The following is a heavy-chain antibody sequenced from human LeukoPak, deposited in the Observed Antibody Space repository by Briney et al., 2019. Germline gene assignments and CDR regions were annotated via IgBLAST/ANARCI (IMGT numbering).Heavy chain of an antibody. Sequence: PGGSLRPSCAASGFSFSSYSMNWARQAPGKGLEWVSSISSRSSYIYYADSVKGRFTISRDNAKNSLYLQMNSLRAEDTAVYYCAREWFGEFPETYFDYWGQGTLVTVSS. V-gene: IGHV3-21*01. D-gene: IGHD3-10*01. CDR3: AREWFGEFPETYFDY. CDR1: GFSFSSYS. J-gene: IGHJ4*02. CDR2: ISSRSSYI.